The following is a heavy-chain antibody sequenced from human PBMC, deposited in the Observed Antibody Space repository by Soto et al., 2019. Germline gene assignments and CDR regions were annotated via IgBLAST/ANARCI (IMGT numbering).Heavy chain of an antibody. CDR1: GDSVSSNSAA. D-gene: IGHD6-19*01. V-gene: IGHV6-1*01. J-gene: IGHJ4*02. CDR3: ARGDYNSGWYSRFDS. Sequence: KQSQTLSLTCAISGDSVSSNSAAWNWIRQSPSRGLEWLGRTFYRSKWFNDYAVSVKSRITINPDTSKNQFSLQLNSVTPGDTAVYYCARGDYNSGWYSRFDSWGQGTLVTVSS. CDR2: TFYRSKWFN.